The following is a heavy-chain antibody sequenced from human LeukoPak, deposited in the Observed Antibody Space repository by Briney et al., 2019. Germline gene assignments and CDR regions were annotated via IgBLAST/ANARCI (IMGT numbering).Heavy chain of an antibody. J-gene: IGHJ4*02. CDR3: ARDRWEPSPLPFD. D-gene: IGHD4-23*01. CDR2: IYTSGST. CDR1: GGSIRSGSYY. Sequence: PSQTLSLTCTVSGGSIRSGSYYWSWIRQPAGKGLEWIGRIYTSGSTNYNPSLKSRVTISVDTSKNQFSLKLSSVTAADTAVYYRARDRWEPSPLPFDWGQGTLVTVSS. V-gene: IGHV4-61*02.